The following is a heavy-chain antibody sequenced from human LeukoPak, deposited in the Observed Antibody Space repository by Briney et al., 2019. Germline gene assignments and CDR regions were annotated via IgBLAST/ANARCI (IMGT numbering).Heavy chain of an antibody. D-gene: IGHD3-22*01. V-gene: IGHV4-61*01. CDR2: IYYSGST. J-gene: IGHJ5*02. Sequence: SETLSPTCTVSGGSTSSGSYYWSWIRQPPGKGLECIGYIYYSGSTNYNPSLKSRVTISVDTSKNQFSLKLSSVTAADTAVYYCARYYYDSSGPRWFDPWGQGTLVTVSS. CDR1: GGSTSSGSYY. CDR3: ARYYYDSSGPRWFDP.